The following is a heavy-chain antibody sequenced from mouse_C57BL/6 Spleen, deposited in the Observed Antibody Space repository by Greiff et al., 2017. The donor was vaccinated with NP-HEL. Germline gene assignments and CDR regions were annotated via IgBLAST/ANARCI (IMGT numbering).Heavy chain of an antibody. Sequence: VQLVESGAELVRPGASVTLSCKASGYTFTDYEMHWVKQTPVHGLEWIGAIDPETGGTAYNQKFKGKAILTADKSSSTAYMELRSLTSEDSAVYYCTRSGYEGSAYWGQGTLVTVSA. CDR2: IDPETGGT. V-gene: IGHV1-15*01. CDR3: TRSGYEGSAY. D-gene: IGHD3-1*01. J-gene: IGHJ3*01. CDR1: GYTFTDYE.